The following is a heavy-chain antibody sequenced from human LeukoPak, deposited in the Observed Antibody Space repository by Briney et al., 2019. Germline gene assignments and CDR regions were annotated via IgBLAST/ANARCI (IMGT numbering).Heavy chain of an antibody. CDR2: ISGSGGST. J-gene: IGHJ4*02. CDR3: AKVWDSSGWTWIDY. CDR1: GFTFSSYA. D-gene: IGHD6-19*01. Sequence: GGSLRLSCAASGFTFSSYAMSWVRQAPGKGLEWVSAISGSGGSTYYADSVKGRFTISRDNSKNTLYLQMNGLRAEDTAVYYCAKVWDSSGWTWIDYWGQGTLVTVSS. V-gene: IGHV3-23*01.